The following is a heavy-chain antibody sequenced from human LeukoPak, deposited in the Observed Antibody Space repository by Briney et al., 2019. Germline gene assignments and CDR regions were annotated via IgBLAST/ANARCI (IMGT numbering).Heavy chain of an antibody. CDR2: ISSSSSYI. CDR3: ARESAIGSSYCDY. Sequence: KPGGSLRLSCAASGFTFSSYSMNWVRQAPGKGLECVSSISSSSSYIYYADSVKGRFTISRDNAKNSLYLQMNSLRAEDTAVYYCARESAIGSSYCDYWGHGTLVTVAS. V-gene: IGHV3-21*01. J-gene: IGHJ4*01. D-gene: IGHD3-3*01. CDR1: GFTFSSYS.